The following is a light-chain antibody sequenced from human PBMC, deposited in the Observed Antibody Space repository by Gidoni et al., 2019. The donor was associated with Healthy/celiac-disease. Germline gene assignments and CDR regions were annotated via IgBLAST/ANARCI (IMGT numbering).Light chain of an antibody. Sequence: SYELTQPPSVSVCPGQTASITCSGYKLGDKYACWYPQKPGHSPVLFIYQDSNRPSVIPERFSGSNSGNTATLTISGTQAMDEADYYCQAWDSSTGVFGGGTKLTVL. V-gene: IGLV3-1*01. CDR3: QAWDSSTGV. CDR2: QDS. CDR1: KLGDKY. J-gene: IGLJ2*01.